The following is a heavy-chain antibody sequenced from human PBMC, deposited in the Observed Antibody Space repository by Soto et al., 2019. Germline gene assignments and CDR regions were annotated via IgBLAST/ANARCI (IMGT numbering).Heavy chain of an antibody. CDR3: ARSGTYEPLYY. J-gene: IGHJ4*02. Sequence: PGGSLRLSCAASGFTLSSYEMNWVRQAPGKGLEWVSYISGSGRTIYYADSVKGRFTISRDNAKNSLYLQMNSLRAEDTAVYYCARSGTYEPLYYWGQGTLVTVS. CDR1: GFTLSSYE. CDR2: ISGSGRTI. V-gene: IGHV3-48*03. D-gene: IGHD1-26*01.